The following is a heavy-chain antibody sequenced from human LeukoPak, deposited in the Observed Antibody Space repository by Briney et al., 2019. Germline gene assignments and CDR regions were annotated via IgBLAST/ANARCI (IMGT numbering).Heavy chain of an antibody. Sequence: PGGSLRLSCAASGFTFSRYAMNWVRQAPGKGLEWVSSISGSGDSTNHADSVKGRFTISRDNSKNTLYLQMNSLRVEDTAVYYCAKDHEAKIHDYSDQFDYWGQGTLVTVSS. CDR2: ISGSGDST. CDR1: GFTFSRYA. CDR3: AKDHEAKIHDYSDQFDY. D-gene: IGHD4-17*01. V-gene: IGHV3-23*01. J-gene: IGHJ4*02.